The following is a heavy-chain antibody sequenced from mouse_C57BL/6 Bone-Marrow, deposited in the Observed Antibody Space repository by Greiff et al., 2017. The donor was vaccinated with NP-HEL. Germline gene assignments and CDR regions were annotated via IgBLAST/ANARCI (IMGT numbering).Heavy chain of an antibody. CDR1: GFTFSDYY. V-gene: IGHV5-12*01. Sequence: EVKLQESGGGLVQPGGSLKLSCAASGFTFSDYYMYWVRQTPEKRLEWVAYISNGGGSTYYPDTVKGRFTISRDNAKNTLYLQMSRLKSEDTAVYYCARHEDYGSSPWFAYWGKGTLVTVSA. CDR3: ARHEDYGSSPWFAY. D-gene: IGHD1-1*01. CDR2: ISNGGGST. J-gene: IGHJ3*01.